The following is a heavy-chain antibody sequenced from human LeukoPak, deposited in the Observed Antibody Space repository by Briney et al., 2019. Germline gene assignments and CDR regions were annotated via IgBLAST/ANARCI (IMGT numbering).Heavy chain of an antibody. CDR3: ARDLLIAAASKAYRGFDP. Sequence: ASVKVSCKASGYTFTSYYMHWVRQAPGQGLEWMGIIDPSGGSTSYARKFQGRVTMARDMSTSTVYMELSSLRSEDTAVYYCARDLLIAAASKAYRGFDPWGQGTLVTVSS. D-gene: IGHD6-13*01. CDR2: IDPSGGST. J-gene: IGHJ5*02. CDR1: GYTFTSYY. V-gene: IGHV1-46*01.